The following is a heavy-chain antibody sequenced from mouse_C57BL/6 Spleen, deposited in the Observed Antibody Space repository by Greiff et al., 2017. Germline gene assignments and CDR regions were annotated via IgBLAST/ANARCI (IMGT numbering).Heavy chain of an antibody. J-gene: IGHJ3*01. CDR1: GYTFTSYG. D-gene: IGHD2-4*01. CDR2: IYPRSGNT. V-gene: IGHV1-81*01. Sequence: VQLQESGAELARPGASVKLSCKASGYTFTSYGISWVKQRTGQGLEWIGEIYPRSGNTYYNEKFKGKATLTADKSSSTAYMELRSLTSEDSAVYFCGNYDYDSPAWFAYWGQGTLVTVSA. CDR3: GNYDYDSPAWFAY.